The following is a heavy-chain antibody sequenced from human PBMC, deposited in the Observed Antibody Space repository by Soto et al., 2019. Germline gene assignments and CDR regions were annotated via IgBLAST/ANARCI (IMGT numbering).Heavy chain of an antibody. CDR3: ARFYDSSGYWGAFDI. D-gene: IGHD3-22*01. V-gene: IGHV1-46*01. Sequence: ASVKGSCKASGYTFTSYYMHWVRQAPGQGLEWMGIINPSGGSTSYAQKFQGRVTMTRDTSTSTVYMELSSLRSEDTAVYYCARFYDSSGYWGAFDIWGQGTMVTVSS. CDR1: GYTFTSYY. CDR2: INPSGGST. J-gene: IGHJ3*02.